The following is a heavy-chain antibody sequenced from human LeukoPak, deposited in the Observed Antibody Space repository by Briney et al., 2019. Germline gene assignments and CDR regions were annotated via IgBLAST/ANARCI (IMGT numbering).Heavy chain of an antibody. CDR3: ARNGNLGSSRAFDI. V-gene: IGHV3-48*01. D-gene: IGHD6-13*01. J-gene: IGHJ3*02. CDR1: GFTFSSYS. Sequence: GGSLRLSCAASGFTFSSYSMNWVRQAPGKGLEWVSYISSSISTIYYADSVKGRFTISRDNAKNSLYLQMNSLRAEDTAIYYCARNGNLGSSRAFDIWGQGTMVTVSS. CDR2: ISSSISTI.